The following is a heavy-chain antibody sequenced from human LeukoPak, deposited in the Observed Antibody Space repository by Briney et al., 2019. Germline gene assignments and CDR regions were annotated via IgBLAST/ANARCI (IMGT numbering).Heavy chain of an antibody. CDR1: GIIFHGYG. Sequence: GRSLRLSCAASGIIFHGYGMHWVRQAPGKGLEWVSSISWNSNTIAYGETVRGRFTISRDNSKNSLYLQMNSLRIEDTAFYYCAKFKRAGQQLGGHAFDLWGQGTLVTVSS. J-gene: IGHJ3*01. CDR2: ISWNSNTI. D-gene: IGHD6-13*01. V-gene: IGHV3-9*01. CDR3: AKFKRAGQQLGGHAFDL.